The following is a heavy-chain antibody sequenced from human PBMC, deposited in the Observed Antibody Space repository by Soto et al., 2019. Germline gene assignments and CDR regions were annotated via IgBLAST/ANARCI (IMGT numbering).Heavy chain of an antibody. CDR3: AREWWITNYFDY. V-gene: IGHV4-31*03. D-gene: IGHD2-15*01. CDR2: IYDGRIN. Sequence: SETLSLSCTFSGTSISSASYYWRWTPEHGEKGVEWTVYIYDGRINYYNPSVKSRVTISVDTSKNQFSLKLSCVTAADTAVYYCAREWWITNYFDYWGQGTLVTVSS. J-gene: IGHJ4*02. CDR1: GTSISSASYY.